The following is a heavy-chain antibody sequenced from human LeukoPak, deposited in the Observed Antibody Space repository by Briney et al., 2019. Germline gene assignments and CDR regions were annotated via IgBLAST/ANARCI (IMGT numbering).Heavy chain of an antibody. D-gene: IGHD3-10*01. CDR3: ACDPYYYGSGSSL. Sequence: SETLSLTCTVSGGSISSYYWSWIRQPAGKGLEWIGRIYTSGSTNYNPSLKSRVTISVDTSKNQFSLKLSSVTAADTAVYYCACDPYYYGSGSSLWGQGTLVTVSS. CDR1: GGSISSYY. CDR2: IYTSGST. V-gene: IGHV4-4*07. J-gene: IGHJ4*02.